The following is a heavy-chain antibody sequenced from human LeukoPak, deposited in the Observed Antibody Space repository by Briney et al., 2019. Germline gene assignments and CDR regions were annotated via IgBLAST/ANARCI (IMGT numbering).Heavy chain of an antibody. D-gene: IGHD1-26*01. Sequence: PGGSLRLSCAASGITVSGNYMNWVRQAPGKGLEWVSVIYSGGSTYYADSVKGRFTISGDSSKNTLYLQMSGLRAEDTAKYYCARSSSHSGSYYVAFDAWGQGTMVTVSS. V-gene: IGHV3-53*01. CDR3: ARSSSHSGSYYVAFDA. J-gene: IGHJ3*01. CDR2: IYSGGST. CDR1: GITVSGNY.